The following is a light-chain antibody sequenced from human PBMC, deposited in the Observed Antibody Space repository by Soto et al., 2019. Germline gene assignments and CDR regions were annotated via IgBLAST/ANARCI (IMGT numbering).Light chain of an antibody. CDR3: QQYGRSPTT. Sequence: EIVLTQSPGTLSLPPGERATLSCRASQSVSTSYLAWYQQKPGPAPRFLIYNSTSRATGIPDRFSCSGSGTDFTLTISSLEPEDFAVYYCQQYGRSPTTCGRGTKVDIK. CDR2: NST. CDR1: QSVSTSY. J-gene: IGKJ1*01. V-gene: IGKV3-20*01.